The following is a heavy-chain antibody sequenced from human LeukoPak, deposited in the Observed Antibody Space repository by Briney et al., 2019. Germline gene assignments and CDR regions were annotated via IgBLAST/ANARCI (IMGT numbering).Heavy chain of an antibody. CDR1: GYSFTNYG. CDR3: ARWGVHGTTTYCFDY. J-gene: IGHJ4*02. V-gene: IGHV1-18*04. D-gene: IGHD2/OR15-2a*01. Sequence: ASVKVSCKPSGYSFTNYGVSWVRQAPGQGPEWMGWISGENGNINYAQKFQARFTMTTDTSTGTAYMELRSLRSDDTAVYYCARWGVHGTTTYCFDYWGQGSQVTVSS. CDR2: ISGENGNI.